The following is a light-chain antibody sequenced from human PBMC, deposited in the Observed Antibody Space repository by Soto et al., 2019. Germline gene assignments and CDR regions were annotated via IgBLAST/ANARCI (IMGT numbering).Light chain of an antibody. CDR2: AAS. J-gene: IGKJ1*01. CDR1: QSISSY. CDR3: QQSYSTPRT. V-gene: IGKV1-39*01. Sequence: DIQMTQSPSSLSASVGDRVTITCRASQSISSYLNWYQQKPGKAPKLLIYAASSLQSGVPSRFSGSGSGTDFTLTIGSLQPEDFATYYCQQSYSTPRTFGQGTKVE.